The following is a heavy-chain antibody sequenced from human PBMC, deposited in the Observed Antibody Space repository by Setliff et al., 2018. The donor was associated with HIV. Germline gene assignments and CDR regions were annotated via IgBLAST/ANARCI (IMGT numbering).Heavy chain of an antibody. CDR2: IDYSGSA. D-gene: IGHD5-18*01. Sequence: SETLSLTCTVSGGSVNSATYYWSWIRQHPGKGLEWIGYIDYSGSAFYNPSLKSRITISVDSSKNQFSLRMKSVTAADTAMYYCAREGKTAMVTKYFDYWGQGTMVTVSS. J-gene: IGHJ4*02. V-gene: IGHV4-31*03. CDR1: GGSVNSATYY. CDR3: AREGKTAMVTKYFDY.